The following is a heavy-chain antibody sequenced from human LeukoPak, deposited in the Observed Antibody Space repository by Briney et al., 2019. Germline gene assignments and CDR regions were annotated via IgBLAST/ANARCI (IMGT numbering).Heavy chain of an antibody. J-gene: IGHJ6*03. CDR3: ARVRDGYSIYYYYYMDV. V-gene: IGHV3-21*01. CDR1: GFTFSSYS. CDR2: ISSSSSYI. D-gene: IGHD5-24*01. Sequence: PGGSLRLSCAASGFTFSSYSMNWVRQAPGKGLEGVSSISSSSSYIYYADSVKGRFTISRDNAKNSLYLQMSSLRAEDTAVYYCARVRDGYSIYYYYYMDVWGKGTTVTVSS.